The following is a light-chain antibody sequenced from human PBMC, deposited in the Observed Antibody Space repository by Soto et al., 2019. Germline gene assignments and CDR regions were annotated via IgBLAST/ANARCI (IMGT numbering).Light chain of an antibody. CDR3: YSYAGRNLYV. Sequence: QSALTQPASVSGSPGRSITISCTGTSSDVGGYNLVSWYQQHPGKAPKLMIYEGSQRPSGVSNRFSGSKSGNTASLTISGLQAEDEADYYCYSYAGRNLYVFGTGTKVTVL. CDR1: SSDVGGYNL. V-gene: IGLV2-23*01. CDR2: EGS. J-gene: IGLJ1*01.